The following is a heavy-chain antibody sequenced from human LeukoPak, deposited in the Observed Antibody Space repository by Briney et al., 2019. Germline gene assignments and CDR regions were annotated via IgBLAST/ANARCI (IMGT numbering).Heavy chain of an antibody. CDR3: TRRKTGTTDDY. J-gene: IGHJ4*02. D-gene: IGHD1-7*01. V-gene: IGHV3-73*01. CDR1: RFTFSGSA. CDR2: IRSKANSYAT. Sequence: GGSLRLSCAASRFTFSGSAMHWVRQASGKGLEWVGRIRSKANSYATAYAASVKGRFTISRDDSKNTAYLQMNSLKTEDTAVYYCTRRKTGTTDDYWGQGTLVTVSS.